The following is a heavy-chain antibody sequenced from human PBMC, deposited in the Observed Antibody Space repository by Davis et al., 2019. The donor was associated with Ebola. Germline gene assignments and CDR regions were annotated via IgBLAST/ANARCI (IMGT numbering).Heavy chain of an antibody. CDR1: GFTFSDYY. V-gene: IGHV3-11*01. CDR3: ATLTVTADFDY. J-gene: IGHJ4*02. Sequence: GGSLRLSCAASGFTFSDYYMSWIRQAPGKGLEWVSYISSSGSTIYYADSVKGRFTISRDNSKNSLYLQMNSLRTEDTALYYCATLTVTADFDYWGQGTLVTVSS. CDR2: ISSSGSTI. D-gene: IGHD4-17*01.